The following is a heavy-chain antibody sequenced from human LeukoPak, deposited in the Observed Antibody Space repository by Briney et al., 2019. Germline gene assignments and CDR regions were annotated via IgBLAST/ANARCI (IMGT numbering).Heavy chain of an antibody. J-gene: IGHJ4*02. CDR1: GFTFSSYG. CDR3: AKDLYGSGSYSDY. CDR2: ISGSGGST. D-gene: IGHD3-10*01. Sequence: GGSLRLSCAASGFTFSSYGMSWVRQAPGKGLEWVSAISGSGGSTYYADSVKGRFTISRDNSKNTLYLQMSSLRAEDTAVYYCAKDLYGSGSYSDYWGQGTLVTVSS. V-gene: IGHV3-23*01.